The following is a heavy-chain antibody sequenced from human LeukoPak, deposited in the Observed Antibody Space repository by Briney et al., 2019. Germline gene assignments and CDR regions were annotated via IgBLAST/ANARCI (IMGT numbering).Heavy chain of an antibody. CDR2: IYSGGST. Sequence: GGSLRLSCAASGFTVSSNYMSWVRQAPGKGLEWVSVIYSGGSTYYADSVKGRFTISRDNSKNTLYLQMNSLRAEDTAVYYCAREVAAAGREIDYWGQGTLVTVSS. CDR1: GFTVSSNY. CDR3: AREVAAAGREIDY. D-gene: IGHD6-13*01. V-gene: IGHV3-66*02. J-gene: IGHJ4*02.